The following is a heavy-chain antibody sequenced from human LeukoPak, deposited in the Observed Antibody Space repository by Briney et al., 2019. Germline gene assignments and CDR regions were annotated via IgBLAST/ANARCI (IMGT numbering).Heavy chain of an antibody. V-gene: IGHV4-39*01. Sequence: SETLSLTCTVSGGSISSSSYYWGWIRQPPGKGLEWIGSIYYSGSTYYNPSLKSRVTISVDTSKNQFSLKLSSVTAADTAVYYCARASGVPAATPDTSPFDYWGQGTLVTVSS. D-gene: IGHD2-2*01. CDR1: GGSISSSSYY. CDR3: ARASGVPAATPDTSPFDY. J-gene: IGHJ4*02. CDR2: IYYSGST.